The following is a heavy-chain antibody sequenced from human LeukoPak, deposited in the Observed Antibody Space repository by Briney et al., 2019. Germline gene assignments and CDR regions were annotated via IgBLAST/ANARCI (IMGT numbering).Heavy chain of an antibody. D-gene: IGHD3-22*01. V-gene: IGHV3-30*02. CDR2: NK. J-gene: IGHJ4*02. Sequence: NKYYAASVKGGFTISRDNSKNTVYLQMNRLRAEDTAVYYCAKDTMIVVVSVGIDYWGQGTLVTVSS. CDR3: AKDTMIVVVSVGIDY.